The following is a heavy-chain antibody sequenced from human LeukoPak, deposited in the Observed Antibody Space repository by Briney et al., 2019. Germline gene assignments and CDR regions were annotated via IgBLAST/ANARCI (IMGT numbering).Heavy chain of an antibody. CDR3: ARGSFERSGTFDH. V-gene: IGHV4-61*02. D-gene: IGHD3-3*01. CDR1: GGSISGGSYY. CDR2: IYSSGST. Sequence: SETLSLTCTVSGGSISGGSYYWSWIRQPAGKGLEWIGRIYSSGSTSYTPSLQSRVTISLDTSKNRVSLKLSSVTAADTAVYYCARGSFERSGTFDHWGQGTLATVSS. J-gene: IGHJ4*02.